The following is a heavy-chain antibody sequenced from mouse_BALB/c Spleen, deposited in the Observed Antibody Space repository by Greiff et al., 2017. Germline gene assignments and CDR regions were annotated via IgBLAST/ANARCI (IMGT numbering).Heavy chain of an antibody. CDR2: ISDGGSYT. J-gene: IGHJ3*01. V-gene: IGHV5-4*02. Sequence: EVQRVESGGGLVKPGGSLKLSCAASGFTFSDYYIYWVRQTPEKRLEWVATISDGGSYTYYPDSVKGRFTISRDNAKNNLYLQMSSLKSEDTAMYYCARDPYYRYEAWFAYWGQGTLVTVSA. D-gene: IGHD2-14*01. CDR3: ARDPYYRYEAWFAY. CDR1: GFTFSDYY.